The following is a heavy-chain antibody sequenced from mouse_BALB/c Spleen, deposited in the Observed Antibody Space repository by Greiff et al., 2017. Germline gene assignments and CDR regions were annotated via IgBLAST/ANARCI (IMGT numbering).Heavy chain of an antibody. CDR1: GDSITSGY. Sequence: VQLKQSGPSLVKPSQTLSLTCSVTGDSITSGYWNWIRKFPGNKLEYMGYISYSGSTYYNPSLKSRISITRDTSKNQYYLQLNSVTTEDTATYYCARRSTATAWFAYWGQGTLVTVSA. CDR3: ARRSTATAWFAY. V-gene: IGHV3-8*02. D-gene: IGHD1-2*01. J-gene: IGHJ3*01. CDR2: ISYSGST.